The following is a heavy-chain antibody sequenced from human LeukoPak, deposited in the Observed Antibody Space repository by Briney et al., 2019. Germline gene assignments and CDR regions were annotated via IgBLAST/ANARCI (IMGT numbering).Heavy chain of an antibody. J-gene: IGHJ6*03. D-gene: IGHD3-16*01. CDR2: IYSPGTN. Sequence: SQTLSLTCTVSAGSINSGDYYWSWIRQPAGKGLEWIGRIYSPGTNYNYNPSLKSRVTISVDTSKNQFSLKLSSVTAADTAVYYCARFGRGGYYYMDVWGKGTTVTVSS. CDR3: ARFGRGGYYYMDV. V-gene: IGHV4-61*02. CDR1: AGSINSGDYY.